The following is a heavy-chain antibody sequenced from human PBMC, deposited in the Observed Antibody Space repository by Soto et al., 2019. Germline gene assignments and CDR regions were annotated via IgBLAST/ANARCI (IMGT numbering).Heavy chain of an antibody. J-gene: IGHJ6*02. CDR2: IYHSVST. CDR1: GGSISSSNC. CDR3: AREVWHYGQGRPYHGGMDV. Sequence: PSETLSLTCAVCGGSISSSNCWSWVRQPPGKGLEWIGEIYHSVSTNYNPSLKSRVTISVDKSKNQFSLKLSSVTAADTAVYYCAREVWHYGQGRPYHGGMDVWGQGTTVPVSS. V-gene: IGHV4-4*02. D-gene: IGHD3-10*01.